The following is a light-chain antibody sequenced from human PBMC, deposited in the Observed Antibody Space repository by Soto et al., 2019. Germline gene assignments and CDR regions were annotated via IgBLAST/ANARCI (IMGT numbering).Light chain of an antibody. Sequence: QFVLTQPPSASGTPGQRVTISCSGSSSNIGKNYVYWYQQLPGTAPELLIYSNSQRPSGVPDRFSASKSGTSASLAISGLRSEDEADYYCAAWDDSLSGFYLFGTGTKVTVL. CDR2: SNS. CDR1: SSNIGKNY. CDR3: AAWDDSLSGFYL. J-gene: IGLJ1*01. V-gene: IGLV1-47*02.